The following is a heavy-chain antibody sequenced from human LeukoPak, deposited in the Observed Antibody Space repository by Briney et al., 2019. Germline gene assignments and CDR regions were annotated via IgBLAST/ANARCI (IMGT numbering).Heavy chain of an antibody. J-gene: IGHJ4*02. CDR2: ISGSGGST. CDR3: AKATPPSGSYSGAVDY. D-gene: IGHD3-10*01. Sequence: GGSLRLSCAASGFTFSSYAMHWVRQAPGKGLEWVSAISGSGGSTYYADSVKGRFTISRDNSKNTLYLQMNSLRAEDTAVYYCAKATPPSGSYSGAVDYWGQGTLVTVSS. CDR1: GFTFSSYA. V-gene: IGHV3-23*01.